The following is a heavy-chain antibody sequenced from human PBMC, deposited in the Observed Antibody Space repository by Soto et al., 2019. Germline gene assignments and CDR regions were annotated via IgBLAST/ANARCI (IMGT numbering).Heavy chain of an antibody. CDR2: ISAYNGNT. V-gene: IGHV1-18*01. Sequence: QVPLVQSGAEVKQPGASVKVSCKASGYTFTSYGISWVRQAPGQGLEWMGWISAYNGNTNYAQKIQGRVTMTTDASTSIADMELRSLRSEATAVVYCERTGGGSYFAYTGQGTLVIVSS. J-gene: IGHJ4*02. CDR3: ERTGGGSYFAY. CDR1: GYTFTSYG. D-gene: IGHD2-15*01.